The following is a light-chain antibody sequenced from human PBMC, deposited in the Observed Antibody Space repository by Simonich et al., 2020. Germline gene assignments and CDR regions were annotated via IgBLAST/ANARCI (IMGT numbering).Light chain of an antibody. Sequence: DIVMTQSPDSLAVSLGERATINCKSNQSVLYSSNNKNYLAWYQQKPGQPPKLLIYWASTRESGVPYRFSGSGSGTDFTLTISSLQAEDVAVYYCQQYYSTPFAFGPGTKVEIK. CDR2: WAS. J-gene: IGKJ3*01. CDR1: QSVLYSSNNKNY. CDR3: QQYYSTPFA. V-gene: IGKV4-1*01.